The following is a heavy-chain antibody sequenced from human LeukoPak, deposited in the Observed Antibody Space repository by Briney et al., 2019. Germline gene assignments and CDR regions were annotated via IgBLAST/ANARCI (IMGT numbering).Heavy chain of an antibody. J-gene: IGHJ4*02. CDR3: ARDRRDGYNVLDY. CDR1: GFTFSSYS. CDR2: ISSSSSTT. D-gene: IGHD5-24*01. V-gene: IGHV3-48*01. Sequence: GGSLRLSCAASGFTFSSYSMNWVRQAPGKGLEWVSYISSSSSTTYYADSVKGRFTISRDNAKNSLYLEMNSLRAEDTAMYYCARDRRDGYNVLDYWGQGTLVTVSS.